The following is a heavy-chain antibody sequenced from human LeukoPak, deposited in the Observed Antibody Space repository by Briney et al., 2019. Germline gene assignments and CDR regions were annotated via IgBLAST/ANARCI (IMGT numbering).Heavy chain of an antibody. V-gene: IGHV3-48*04. CDR3: ASGNIGYSSGWYRDY. CDR1: GFTFSSYW. Sequence: GGSLRLSCAASGFTFSSYWMHWVRQAPGKGLEWVSYISSSGSTIYYADSVKGRFTISRDNAKNSLYLQMNSLRAEDTAVYYCASGNIGYSSGWYRDYWGQGTLVTVSS. CDR2: ISSSGSTI. D-gene: IGHD6-19*01. J-gene: IGHJ4*02.